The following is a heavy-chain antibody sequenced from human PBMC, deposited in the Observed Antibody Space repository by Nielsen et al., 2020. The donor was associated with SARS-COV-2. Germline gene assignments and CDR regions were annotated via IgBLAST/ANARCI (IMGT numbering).Heavy chain of an antibody. V-gene: IGHV3-20*01. CDR1: GFTFNDYG. J-gene: IGHJ6*02. CDR2: INWNGGST. D-gene: IGHD6-19*01. CDR3: ARGTYSSGLDYYYYYGMDV. Sequence: GESLKISCAASGFTFNDYGMSWVRQAPGKVLEWVSGINWNGGSTGYADSVKGRFTISRDNAKNSLYLQMNSLRAEDTALYHCARGTYSSGLDYYYYYGMDVWGQGTTVTVSS.